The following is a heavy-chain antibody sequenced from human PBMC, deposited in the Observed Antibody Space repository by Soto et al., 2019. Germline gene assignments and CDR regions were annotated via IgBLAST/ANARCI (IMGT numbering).Heavy chain of an antibody. Sequence: ASVKVSCKASGGTFSSYAISWVRQAPGQGLEWMGGIIPIFGTANYAQKFQGRVTITADKSTSTAYMELSSLRSEDTAVYYCARVFLAAMVTALRLVPSDYYYYYYGMDVWGQGTTVTVSS. D-gene: IGHD5-18*01. CDR3: ARVFLAAMVTALRLVPSDYYYYYYGMDV. CDR1: GGTFSSYA. CDR2: IIPIFGTA. J-gene: IGHJ6*02. V-gene: IGHV1-69*06.